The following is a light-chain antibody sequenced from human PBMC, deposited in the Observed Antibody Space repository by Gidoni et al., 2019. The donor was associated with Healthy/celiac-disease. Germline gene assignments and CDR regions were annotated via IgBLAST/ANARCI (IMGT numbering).Light chain of an antibody. CDR1: QSVSSSY. CDR2: GAS. J-gene: IGKJ3*01. CDR3: QQYGSSPGA. Sequence: EIVLTQSPGTLSLSPGERATLSCRASQSVSSSYLAWYQQKPGQAPRLLIYGASSRATGIPDRFSGSGSGTDFTLTISRLEPEDFAVYYCQQYGSSPGAFGHXTKVDIK. V-gene: IGKV3-20*01.